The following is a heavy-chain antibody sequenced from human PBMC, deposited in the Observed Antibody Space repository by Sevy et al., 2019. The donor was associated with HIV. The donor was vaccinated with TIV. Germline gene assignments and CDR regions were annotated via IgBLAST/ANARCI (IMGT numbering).Heavy chain of an antibody. Sequence: SETLSLTCTVSGGSISSYYWSWIRQPPGKGLEWIGYIYYSGSTNYNPSLKSRVTISVDTSKNQSSLKLSSVTAAETAVYYCARVRRDIVVVPGAMAYYYYMDVWGKGTTVTVSS. D-gene: IGHD2-2*01. V-gene: IGHV4-59*01. J-gene: IGHJ6*03. CDR2: IYYSGST. CDR3: ARVRRDIVVVPGAMAYYYYMDV. CDR1: GGSISSYY.